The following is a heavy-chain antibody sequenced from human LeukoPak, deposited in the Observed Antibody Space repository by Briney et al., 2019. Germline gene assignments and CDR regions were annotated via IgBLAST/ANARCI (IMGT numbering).Heavy chain of an antibody. Sequence: SSPTLVNPTQTLTLACTFSGFSLSTSGMCVSWIRQPPGKALEWLARIDWDDDKYYSTSLKTRLTISKDTSKNQVVLTMTNMDPVDTATYYCARIIGRRDGYNWDAFDIWGQGTMVTVSS. V-gene: IGHV2-70*11. D-gene: IGHD5-24*01. CDR2: IDWDDDK. CDR1: GFSLSTSGMC. J-gene: IGHJ3*02. CDR3: ARIIGRRDGYNWDAFDI.